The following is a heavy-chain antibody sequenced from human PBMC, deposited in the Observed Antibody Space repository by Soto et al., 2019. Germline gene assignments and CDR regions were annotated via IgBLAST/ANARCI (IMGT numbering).Heavy chain of an antibody. CDR2: MNPNSGNT. J-gene: IGHJ4*02. CDR1: GYTFTSYD. V-gene: IGHV1-8*01. Sequence: QVQLVQSGAEVKKPGASVKVSCKASGYTFTSYDINWVRQATGQGLEWMGWMNPNSGNTAYAQKFQGRVTMTSNTSVSTAYTELSSLRSEDTAVYYCASERRDGYDNWGQGTLVTVSS. D-gene: IGHD5-12*01. CDR3: ASERRDGYDN.